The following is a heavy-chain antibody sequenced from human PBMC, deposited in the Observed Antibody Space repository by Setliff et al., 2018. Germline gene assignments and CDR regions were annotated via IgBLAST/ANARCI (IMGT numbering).Heavy chain of an antibody. CDR3: ARAPLESGYYYGQGHYFDN. V-gene: IGHV1-46*01. D-gene: IGHD5-18*01. Sequence: SVKVSCKASAFTKYYVHWVRQAPGQGLEWMGIIHPSGGSTTYAQKFQGRVTMTRDTSTGTVNMELSSLRSEDTAVYYCARAPLESGYYYGQGHYFDNWGQGTLVTVSS. J-gene: IGHJ4*02. CDR1: AFTKYY. CDR2: IHPSGGST.